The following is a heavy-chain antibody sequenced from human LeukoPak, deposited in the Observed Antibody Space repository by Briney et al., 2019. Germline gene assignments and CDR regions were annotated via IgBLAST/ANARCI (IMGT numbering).Heavy chain of an antibody. D-gene: IGHD4-23*01. CDR1: GYSINTDYY. J-gene: IGHJ3*02. CDR3: ARGPQHDYGGNSNNAFDI. V-gene: IGHV4-38-2*01. CDR2: MYHSGSA. Sequence: PSETLSLTCDVSGYSINTDYYWGWIRQPPGRGLEWIASMYHSGSAYYNPSLKSRVTISVDTSKNQLSLNLRLVTAADTAVYYCARGPQHDYGGNSNNAFDIWGQGTMVTVSS.